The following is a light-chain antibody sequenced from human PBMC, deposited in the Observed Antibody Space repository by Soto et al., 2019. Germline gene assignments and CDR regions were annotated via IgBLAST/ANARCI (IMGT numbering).Light chain of an antibody. CDR1: QDVGTY. Sequence: VLTQSPVTLSPSPGERATLSCRASQDVGTYVAWYQVRGGQAPRLLISGASKRATGIPDRINGGGSGADFILTINSLESGDSAVYFCQQGGNWPVTFGQGTRVEIK. CDR2: GAS. J-gene: IGKJ5*01. V-gene: IGKV3D-11*01. CDR3: QQGGNWPVT.